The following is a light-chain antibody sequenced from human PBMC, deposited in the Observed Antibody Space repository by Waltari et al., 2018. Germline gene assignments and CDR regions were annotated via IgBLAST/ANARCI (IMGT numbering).Light chain of an antibody. CDR1: QSISSW. CDR2: KAS. Sequence: DIQMTQSPSTLSASVGDRVTITCRASQSISSWLAWYQQKPGKAPKLLIYKASSLESGVPSRFSGSGSGTEFTLTISSLQPEDFATYYCQKSSSTPPWTFGQGTKVEIK. V-gene: IGKV1-5*03. J-gene: IGKJ1*01. CDR3: QKSSSTPPWT.